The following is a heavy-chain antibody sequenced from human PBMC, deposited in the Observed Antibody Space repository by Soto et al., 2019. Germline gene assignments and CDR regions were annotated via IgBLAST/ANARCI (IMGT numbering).Heavy chain of an antibody. Sequence: QVQLQESGPGLVKPSETLSLTCTVSGGSVSSGSYYWSWIRQPPGKGLEWIGYIYYSGSTNYNPSLKSCVTTSVDTSKNQFTLKLSSVTAADTAVYYCARSRIVGPTRFDPWGQGTLVTVSS. V-gene: IGHV4-61*01. CDR1: GGSVSSGSYY. J-gene: IGHJ5*02. CDR2: IYYSGST. D-gene: IGHD1-26*01. CDR3: ARSRIVGPTRFDP.